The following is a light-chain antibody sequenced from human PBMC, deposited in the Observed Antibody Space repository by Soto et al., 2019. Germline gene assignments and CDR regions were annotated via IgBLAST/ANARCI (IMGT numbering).Light chain of an antibody. V-gene: IGKV3-20*01. J-gene: IGKJ1*01. Sequence: ENVLTQSPGTLSFSPGERATPSCRASQSVGSNYLAWYQQKPGQGPRILIFGASGRATGIPDRFSGSGSGTDFTLTISSLQPDDFATYYCQHYNSYSEAFGQGTKV. CDR1: QSVGSNY. CDR2: GAS. CDR3: QHYNSYSEA.